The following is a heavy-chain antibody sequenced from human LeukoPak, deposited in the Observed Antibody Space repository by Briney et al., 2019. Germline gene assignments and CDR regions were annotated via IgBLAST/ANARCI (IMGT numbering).Heavy chain of an antibody. V-gene: IGHV3-30-3*01. D-gene: IGHD3-3*01. CDR2: ISYDGSNK. Sequence: SGGSLRLSCAASGFTFSSYAMHWVRQAPGKGLEWVAVISYDGSNKYYADSVKGRFTISRDNSKNTLYLQMNSLRAEDTAVYYCARDGGIFGVGNFDCWGQGTLVTVSS. CDR1: GFTFSSYA. J-gene: IGHJ4*02. CDR3: ARDGGIFGVGNFDC.